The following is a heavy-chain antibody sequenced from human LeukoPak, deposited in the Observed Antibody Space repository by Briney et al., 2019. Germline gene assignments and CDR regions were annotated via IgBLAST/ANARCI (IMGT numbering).Heavy chain of an antibody. CDR3: AKGKFNYYGSGSYGLDY. CDR1: GFSFSTYA. J-gene: IGHJ4*02. Sequence: GGSLRLSCAASGFSFSTYAMSWVRQAPGKGLEWVSAISGSNGTTYYADSVKGRFTISRDNSKNTLYLQMNSLSAEDTAVYYCAKGKFNYYGSGSYGLDYWGQGTLVTVSS. D-gene: IGHD3-10*01. CDR2: ISGSNGTT. V-gene: IGHV3-23*01.